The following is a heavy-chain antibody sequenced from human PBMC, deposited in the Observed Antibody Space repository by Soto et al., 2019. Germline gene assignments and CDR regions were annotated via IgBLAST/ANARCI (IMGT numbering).Heavy chain of an antibody. D-gene: IGHD3-9*01. J-gene: IGHJ5*02. Sequence: GASVKVSCKASGYTFTSYGISWVRQAPGQGLEWMGWISAYNGNTNYAQKLQGRVTMTTDTSTSTAYMELRSLRSDDTAVYYCARGGDVLRYFDWLLYPDHPRWFDPWGQGTLVTVSS. V-gene: IGHV1-18*04. CDR3: ARGGDVLRYFDWLLYPDHPRWFDP. CDR1: GYTFTSYG. CDR2: ISAYNGNT.